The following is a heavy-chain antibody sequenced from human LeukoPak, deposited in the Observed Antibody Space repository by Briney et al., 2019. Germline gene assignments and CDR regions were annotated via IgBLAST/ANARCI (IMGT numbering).Heavy chain of an antibody. D-gene: IGHD6-19*01. CDR3: ARRSVASSGWDY. CDR2: IHHSGST. J-gene: IGHJ4*02. V-gene: IGHV4-39*01. CDR1: GGSISSSSYY. Sequence: SETLSLTCTVSGGSISSSSYYWGWIRQPPGKGLEWIGSIHHSGSTYYNPSLKSRVTISVDTSKNQFSPKLTSVTAADTAVYYCARRSVASSGWDYWGQGTLVTVSS.